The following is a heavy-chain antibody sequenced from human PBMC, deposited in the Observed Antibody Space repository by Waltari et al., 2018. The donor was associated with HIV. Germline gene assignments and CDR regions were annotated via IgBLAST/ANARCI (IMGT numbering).Heavy chain of an antibody. CDR3: GWGGYSGHFDY. CDR1: GFSLSTSGVG. D-gene: IGHD3-3*01. V-gene: IGHV2-5*01. J-gene: IGHJ4*02. CDR2: IYWNDDK. Sequence: QITLKESGPTLVKPTQTLTLTCTFSGFSLSTSGVGVGWIRQPPGKALEWLALIYWNDDKRYSPSLKSRLTITKDTSKNQVVLTMTNMDPVDTATYYCGWGGYSGHFDYWGQGTLVTVSS.